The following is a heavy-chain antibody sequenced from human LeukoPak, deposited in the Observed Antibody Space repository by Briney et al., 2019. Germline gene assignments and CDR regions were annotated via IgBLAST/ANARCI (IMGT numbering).Heavy chain of an antibody. CDR3: ARDSTYYDFWSGYYTGSYYMDV. J-gene: IGHJ6*03. V-gene: IGHV1-2*02. D-gene: IGHD3-3*01. CDR1: GYTFTGYY. Sequence: GASVKVSCKVSGYTFTGYYMHWVRQAPGQGLEWMGWINPNSGGTNYAQKFQGRVTMTRDTSISTAYMELSRLRSDDTAVYYCARDSTYYDFWSGYYTGSYYMDVWGKGTTVTVSS. CDR2: INPNSGGT.